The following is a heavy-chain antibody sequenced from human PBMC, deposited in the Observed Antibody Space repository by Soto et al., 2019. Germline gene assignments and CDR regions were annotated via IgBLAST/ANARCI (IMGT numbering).Heavy chain of an antibody. J-gene: IGHJ1*01. CDR2: IIPILGIA. V-gene: IGHV1-69*02. CDR3: AIIWSGGSCDPEYFQH. D-gene: IGHD2-15*01. Sequence: QVQLVQSGAEVKKPGSSVKVSCKASGGTFSSYTISWVRQAPGQGLEWMGRIIPILGIANYAQKFQGRVTITADNCTSTVDMELSRLRSEDTAVYYCAIIWSGGSCDPEYFQHWGQGTLVTVSS. CDR1: GGTFSSYT.